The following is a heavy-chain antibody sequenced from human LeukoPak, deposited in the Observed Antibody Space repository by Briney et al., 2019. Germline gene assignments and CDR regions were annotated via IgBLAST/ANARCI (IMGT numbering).Heavy chain of an antibody. Sequence: GGSLRLSCAASGFTFSSYAMSWVRQAPGKGLEWVSAISGSGGSTYYADSVKGRFTISRDNSKITLYLQMNSLRAEDTAVYYCAAPLYGSGSWDYWGQGTLVTVSS. J-gene: IGHJ4*02. CDR2: ISGSGGST. CDR3: AAPLYGSGSWDY. V-gene: IGHV3-23*01. CDR1: GFTFSSYA. D-gene: IGHD3-10*01.